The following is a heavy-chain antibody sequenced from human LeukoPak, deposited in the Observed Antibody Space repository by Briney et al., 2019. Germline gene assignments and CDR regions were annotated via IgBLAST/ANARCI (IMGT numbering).Heavy chain of an antibody. J-gene: IGHJ4*02. CDR2: MTEDGNNE. CDR1: AFTISGYW. Sequence: GGSLRLCCAASAFTISGYWMNWVRRAPGKGLEWVASMTEDGNNEFYVDSVKGRFTISGDNAKNSLYLQMNSLRADDTAVYYCTRGLHDYWGQGTLVTVS. CDR3: TRGLHDY. V-gene: IGHV3-7*01. D-gene: IGHD2-15*01.